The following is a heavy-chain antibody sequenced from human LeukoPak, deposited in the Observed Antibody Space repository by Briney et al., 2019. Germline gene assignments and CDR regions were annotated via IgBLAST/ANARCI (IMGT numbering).Heavy chain of an antibody. Sequence: SETLSLTCAVSGGSISSGGYSWSWIRQPPGKGLEWIGYFYYTGSTYYNPSLKSRVTISVGTSKNQFSLKLSSVTAADTAVYYCAGSTSKIGEDFQHWGQGTLVTVSS. D-gene: IGHD2-2*01. V-gene: IGHV4-30-4*07. CDR3: AGSTSKIGEDFQH. CDR1: GGSISSGGYS. CDR2: FYYTGST. J-gene: IGHJ1*01.